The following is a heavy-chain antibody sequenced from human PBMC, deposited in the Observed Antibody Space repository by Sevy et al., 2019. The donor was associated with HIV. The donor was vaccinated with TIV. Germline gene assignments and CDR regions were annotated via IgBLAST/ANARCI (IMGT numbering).Heavy chain of an antibody. V-gene: IGHV4-39*01. CDR3: ASLAVAGFGDY. J-gene: IGHJ4*02. Sequence: SETLSLTCTVSGGSISSSDYYWAWIRQPPGKGLEWIGSKYYSGDTYYNPSLKSRVTISVDTSKNQFSLKVNSVTAADTAVYYCASLAVAGFGDYWGQGTLVTVSS. D-gene: IGHD3-16*01. CDR2: KYYSGDT. CDR1: GGSISSSDYY.